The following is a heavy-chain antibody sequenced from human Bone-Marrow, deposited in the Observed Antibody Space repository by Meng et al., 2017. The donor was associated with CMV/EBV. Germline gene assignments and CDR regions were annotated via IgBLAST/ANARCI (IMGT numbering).Heavy chain of an antibody. V-gene: IGHV3-21*01. J-gene: IGHJ6*02. Sequence: GESLKISCAASGFTFSSYSMNWVRQAPGKGLEWVSSISSSSSYIYDADSVKGRFTISRDNAKHSRYLQMNSLRAEDTAVYYCATPMGAAAAGTYYYYGMDVWGQGTPVTVSS. D-gene: IGHD6-13*01. CDR3: ATPMGAAAAGTYYYYGMDV. CDR2: ISSSSSYI. CDR1: GFTFSSYS.